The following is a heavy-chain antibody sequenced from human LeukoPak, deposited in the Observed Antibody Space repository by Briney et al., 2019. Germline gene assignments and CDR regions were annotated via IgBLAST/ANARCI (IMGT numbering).Heavy chain of an antibody. CDR2: ISYDGSNK. CDR3: ARGGWDSDY. J-gene: IGHJ4*02. D-gene: IGHD1-26*01. V-gene: IGHV3-30*03. Sequence: GRSLRLSCAASGFTFSSYGMHWVRQAPGKGLEWVAVISYDGSNKYYADSVKGRFTISRHNSKNTLYLQMNSLRAEDTAVYYCARGGWDSDYWGQGTLVTVSS. CDR1: GFTFSSYG.